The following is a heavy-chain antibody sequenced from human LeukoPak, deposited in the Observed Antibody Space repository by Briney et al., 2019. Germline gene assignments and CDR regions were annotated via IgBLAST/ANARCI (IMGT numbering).Heavy chain of an antibody. CDR2: IRNKANIYTT. V-gene: IGHV3-72*01. Sequence: GGSLRLSCAASGFTFSNAWMSWVRQAPGKGLEWVGRIRNKANIYTTEYAASVKGRFTISRDDSKNSLYLQMNSLKTEDTAVYYCARAPNSGTLGEDYWGQGTLVTVSS. D-gene: IGHD1-26*01. CDR3: ARAPNSGTLGEDY. J-gene: IGHJ4*02. CDR1: GFTFSNAW.